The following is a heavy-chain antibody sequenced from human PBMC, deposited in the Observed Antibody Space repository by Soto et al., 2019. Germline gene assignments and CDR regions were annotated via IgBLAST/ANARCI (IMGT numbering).Heavy chain of an antibody. CDR3: ARDLNYGLFDY. Sequence: GGSLRLSCAASGFPFSSYAMFWVRQAPGKGLEWVAVIYYDGTNRYYAYSVKGRFTISRDNAKNSLYLQMNSLRAQDTAVYYCARDLNYGLFDYWGQGTLVTVSS. D-gene: IGHD4-17*01. CDR2: IYYDGTNR. J-gene: IGHJ4*02. V-gene: IGHV3-33*07. CDR1: GFPFSSYA.